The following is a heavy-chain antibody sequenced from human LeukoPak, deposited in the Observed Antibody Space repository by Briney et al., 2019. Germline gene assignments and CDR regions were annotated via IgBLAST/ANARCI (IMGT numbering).Heavy chain of an antibody. V-gene: IGHV1-2*04. Sequence: ASVKVSCKASGYTFTGYYMHWVRQAPGQGLEWMGWINPNSGGTNYAQKFQGWVTMTRDTFISTAYMELSRLRSDDTAVYYCARSSYSSGWYVDYWGQGTLVTVSS. CDR3: ARSSYSSGWYVDY. CDR2: INPNSGGT. J-gene: IGHJ4*02. D-gene: IGHD6-19*01. CDR1: GYTFTGYY.